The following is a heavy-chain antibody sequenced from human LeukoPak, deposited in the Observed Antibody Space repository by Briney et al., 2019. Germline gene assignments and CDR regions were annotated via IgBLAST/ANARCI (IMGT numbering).Heavy chain of an antibody. D-gene: IGHD3-10*01. J-gene: IGHJ5*02. CDR1: GGSISSGGYS. V-gene: IGHV4-30-2*01. CDR3: ARYYGSGSYLNWFDP. Sequence: SETLSLTCAVSGGSISSGGYSWSWIRQPPGKGLEWIGYIYHSGSTYYNPSLKSRVTISVDRSKNQFSLKLSSVTAADTAVYYCARYYGSGSYLNWFDPWGQGTLVTVSS. CDR2: IYHSGST.